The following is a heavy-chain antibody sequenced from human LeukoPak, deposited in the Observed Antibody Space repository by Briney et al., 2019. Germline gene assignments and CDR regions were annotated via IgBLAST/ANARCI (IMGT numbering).Heavy chain of an antibody. Sequence: PSETLSLTCTVSGGSISSSSYYWGWIRQPPGKGLEWIGSIYYSGSTYYNPSLKSRVTISVDTSKNQFSLKLSSVTAADTAVYYCARAPGTIYSNYANPDYWGQGTLVTVSS. J-gene: IGHJ4*02. D-gene: IGHD4-11*01. V-gene: IGHV4-39*01. CDR2: IYYSGST. CDR1: GGSISSSSYY. CDR3: ARAPGTIYSNYANPDY.